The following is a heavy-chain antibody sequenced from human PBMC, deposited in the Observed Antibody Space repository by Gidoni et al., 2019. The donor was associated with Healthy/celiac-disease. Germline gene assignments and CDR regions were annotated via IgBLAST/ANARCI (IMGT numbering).Heavy chain of an antibody. CDR2: IYSGGST. Sequence: EVQLVESGGGLVQPGGSLRLSCAASGFTVSSNYRSWVRQAPGKGLEWVSVIYSGGSTYYADSVKGRFTISRDNSKNTLYLQMNSLRAEDTAVYYCARQAYSSGWANAFDIWGQGTMVTVSS. CDR3: ARQAYSSGWANAFDI. V-gene: IGHV3-66*04. D-gene: IGHD6-19*01. CDR1: GFTVSSNY. J-gene: IGHJ3*02.